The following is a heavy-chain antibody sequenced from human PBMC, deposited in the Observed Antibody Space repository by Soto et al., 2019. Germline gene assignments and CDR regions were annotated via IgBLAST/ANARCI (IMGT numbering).Heavy chain of an antibody. Sequence: PSETLSLTCTVSGGSINTFYWSWVRQPAGKGLEWIGRIFSSGGTSFNPSLESRVAMSVDTSKNHFSLNLSSVTAADMAVYYCARKGSYSAYNFAHGIQLWSFDFWGQGALVTVSS. CDR1: GGSINTFY. D-gene: IGHD5-12*01. CDR3: ARKGSYSAYNFAHGIQLWSFDF. J-gene: IGHJ4*02. V-gene: IGHV4-4*07. CDR2: IFSSGGT.